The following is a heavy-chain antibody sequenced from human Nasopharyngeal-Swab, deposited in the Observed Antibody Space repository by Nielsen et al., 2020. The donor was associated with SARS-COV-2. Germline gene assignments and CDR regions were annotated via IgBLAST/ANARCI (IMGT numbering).Heavy chain of an antibody. D-gene: IGHD7-27*01. CDR3: TTDLGSSGFDY. Sequence: WIRQPPGKGLEWVGRIKSKTDGGTTDYAAPVKGRFTISRDESKNTLYLQMNSLKTEDTAVYYCTTDLGSSGFDYWGQGTLAPSPQ. V-gene: IGHV3-15*07. J-gene: IGHJ4*02. CDR2: IKSKTDGGTT.